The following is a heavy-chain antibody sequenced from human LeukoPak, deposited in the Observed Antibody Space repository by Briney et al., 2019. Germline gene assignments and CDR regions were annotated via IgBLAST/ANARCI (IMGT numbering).Heavy chain of an antibody. Sequence: GGSLRLSCAASKFTFYDYVMTWVRQAPGKGLEWVSAISTRSTYTYYADSVRGRFTISRDNSKNTLYLQMNSLRAEDTAVYYCAKDWYCSSTSCPNWFDPWGQGTLVTVSS. CDR3: AKDWYCSSTSCPNWFDP. CDR1: KFTFYDYV. D-gene: IGHD2-2*01. V-gene: IGHV3-23*01. CDR2: ISTRSTYT. J-gene: IGHJ5*02.